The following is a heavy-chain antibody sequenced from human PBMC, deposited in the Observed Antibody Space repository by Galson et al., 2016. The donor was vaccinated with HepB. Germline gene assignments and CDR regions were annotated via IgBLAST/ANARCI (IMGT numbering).Heavy chain of an antibody. CDR3: ARDFKLGAPDYIDV. J-gene: IGHJ6*03. V-gene: IGHV3-7*01. CDR2: IKQDGNEK. D-gene: IGHD1-26*01. Sequence: SLRLSCAASGFTFSNYWMSWVRQAPGKGLEWVANIKQDGNEKYHVDSVKGRFTISRDNSKNTVDLQIHSLRSEDAAVYFCARDFKLGAPDYIDVWGKGTTVTVS. CDR1: GFTFSNYW.